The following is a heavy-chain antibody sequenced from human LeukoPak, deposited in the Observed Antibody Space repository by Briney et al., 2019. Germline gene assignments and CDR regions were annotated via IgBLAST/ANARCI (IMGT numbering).Heavy chain of an antibody. CDR3: AKEELRRITMWGYMDV. J-gene: IGHJ6*03. Sequence: GGSLGLSCAASGFTFSSYGTHWVRQAPGKGLEWVAFIRYDGSKKYYTDSVKGRFTISRDNSKNTLYLQMNSLSAEDTAFYYCAKEELRRITMWGYMDVWGKGTTVTISS. CDR2: IRYDGSKK. D-gene: IGHD3-10*02. V-gene: IGHV3-30*02. CDR1: GFTFSSYG.